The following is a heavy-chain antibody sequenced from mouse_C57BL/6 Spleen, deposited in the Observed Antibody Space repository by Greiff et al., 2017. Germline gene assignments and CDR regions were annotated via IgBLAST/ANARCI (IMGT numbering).Heavy chain of an antibody. Sequence: LEESGAELVKPGASVKISCKASGYAFSSYWMNWVKQRPGKGLEWIGQIYPGDGDTNYNGKFKGKATLTADKSSSTAYMQLSSLTSEDSAVYFCAITGNSAMDYWGQGTSVTVSS. J-gene: IGHJ4*01. CDR1: GYAFSSYW. CDR3: AITGNSAMDY. V-gene: IGHV1-80*01. CDR2: IYPGDGDT.